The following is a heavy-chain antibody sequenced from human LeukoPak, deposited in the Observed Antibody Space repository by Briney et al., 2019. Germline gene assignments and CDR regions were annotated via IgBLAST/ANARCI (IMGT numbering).Heavy chain of an antibody. D-gene: IGHD5-18*01. J-gene: IGHJ6*02. Sequence: GRSLRLSCAASGFTLSSYGMHWVCQALGKGLEWVAVISYDGSNKYYADSVKGRFTISRDNSKNTLYLQMNSLRAEDTAVYYCAKGYSYGYSYGMDVWGQGTTVTVSS. V-gene: IGHV3-30*18. CDR1: GFTLSSYG. CDR3: AKGYSYGYSYGMDV. CDR2: ISYDGSNK.